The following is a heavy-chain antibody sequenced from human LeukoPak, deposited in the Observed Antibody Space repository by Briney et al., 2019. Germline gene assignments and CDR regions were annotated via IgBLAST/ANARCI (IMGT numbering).Heavy chain of an antibody. Sequence: RSGGSLRLSCEVSGFTFSSYAMNWVRQAPGKGLEWVSLISGDGGSTYYADSVKGRFTISRDNSKNSLYLQMNSLRTEDTALYYCAKGITIDYWGQGTLVTVSS. J-gene: IGHJ4*02. CDR3: AKGITIDY. V-gene: IGHV3-43*02. CDR2: ISGDGGST. D-gene: IGHD1-14*01. CDR1: GFTFSSYA.